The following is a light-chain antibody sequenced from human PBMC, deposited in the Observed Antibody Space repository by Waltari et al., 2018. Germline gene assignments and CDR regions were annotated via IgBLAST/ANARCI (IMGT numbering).Light chain of an antibody. CDR1: QSVSSY. CDR2: DAS. Sequence: EIVLTQSPATLSLSPGERATLSCRASQSVSSYLAWYQQKPGQAPRLLIYDASNRATPMPARLSGSGSGTEFTVTISSREPEDVAVYYCQQSTNWPPWTFGQGTKVEIK. J-gene: IGKJ1*01. CDR3: QQSTNWPPWT. V-gene: IGKV3-11*01.